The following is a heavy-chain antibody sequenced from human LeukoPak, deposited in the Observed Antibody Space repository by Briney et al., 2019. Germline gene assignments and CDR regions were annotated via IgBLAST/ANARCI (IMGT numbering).Heavy chain of an antibody. Sequence: PGGSLRLSCAASGFTFSSYWMHWVRQAPGKGLVWVSRINSDGSSTSYADSVKGRFTIPRDNAKNTLYLQMNSLRAEDTAVYHCARVGGDYVGLDYWGQGTLVTVSS. CDR2: INSDGSST. J-gene: IGHJ4*02. CDR3: ARVGGDYVGLDY. D-gene: IGHD4-17*01. CDR1: GFTFSSYW. V-gene: IGHV3-74*01.